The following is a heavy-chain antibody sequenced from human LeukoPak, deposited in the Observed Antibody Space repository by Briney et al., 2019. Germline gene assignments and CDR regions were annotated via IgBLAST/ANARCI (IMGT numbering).Heavy chain of an antibody. CDR2: IYTTGST. V-gene: IGHV4-4*07. Sequence: SETLSLTCTVSGGSISSHYWTWIRQPAGKGLEWIGRIYTTGSTNYNPSLNSRVTMSVDTSKNQFSLKLSSVTAADTAVYYCARDLWYSSVGVPHAFDIWGQGTMVTVSS. D-gene: IGHD6-19*01. CDR3: ARDLWYSSVGVPHAFDI. J-gene: IGHJ3*02. CDR1: GGSISSHY.